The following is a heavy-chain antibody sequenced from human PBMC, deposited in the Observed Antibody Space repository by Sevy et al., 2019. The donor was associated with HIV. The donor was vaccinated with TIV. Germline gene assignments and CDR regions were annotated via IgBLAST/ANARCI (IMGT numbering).Heavy chain of an antibody. D-gene: IGHD3-22*01. V-gene: IGHV3-7*01. Sequence: GGSLRLSCAASGFSFSTYWMHWVRQAPGKGLEWVANIKQDESEKYYVASVKGRFTISRDNAKNSVYLEMNSLRPEDTAIYYCAKGNSGSLDYWDQGTLVTVSS. CDR2: IKQDESEK. J-gene: IGHJ4*02. CDR3: AKGNSGSLDY. CDR1: GFSFSTYW.